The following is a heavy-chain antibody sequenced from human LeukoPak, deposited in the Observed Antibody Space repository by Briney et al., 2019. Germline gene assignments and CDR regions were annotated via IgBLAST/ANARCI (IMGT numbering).Heavy chain of an antibody. D-gene: IGHD3-10*01. CDR1: GFTFSSYA. CDR3: AKVSGTYYYGFDF. J-gene: IGHJ4*02. V-gene: IGHV3-23*01. Sequence: PGGSLRLSCAASGFTFSSYAMSWVRQAPGKGLEWVSSISGSTNYADYADSVKGRFTMSRDTSNNTLYLQLSSLRAEDTAVYFWAKVSGTYYYGFDFWGQGALVTVSS. CDR2: ISGSTNYA.